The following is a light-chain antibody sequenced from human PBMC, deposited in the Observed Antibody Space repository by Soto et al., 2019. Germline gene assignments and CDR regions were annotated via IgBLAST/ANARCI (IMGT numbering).Light chain of an antibody. J-gene: IGKJ4*01. V-gene: IGKV3-20*01. CDR2: RAS. CDR3: QQYTASPLT. CDR1: QSVSSNY. Sequence: EIVLTQSSGTLSLSPGERVTLSCRASQSVSSNYLAWYQQKSGQAPRLLIYRASTSSTGTPDRFRGSGSGTDFIIISSRLEHEDASEYYCQQYTASPLTFGGGTKFEIK.